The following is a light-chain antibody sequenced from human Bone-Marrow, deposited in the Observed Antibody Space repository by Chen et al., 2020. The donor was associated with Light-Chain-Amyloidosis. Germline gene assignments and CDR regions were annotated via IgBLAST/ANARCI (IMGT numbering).Light chain of an antibody. CDR1: SLSSYY. J-gene: IGLJ2*01. V-gene: IGLV3-19*01. CDR2: GKN. Sequence: SAEVTQDHAVSVALGQTVKITSQGDSLSSYYASWDQQKPGQAPVLVIYGKNNRPSGIPDRFSGSSSGNTASLTITGAQAEDEADYYCNSRDSSGNHVVFGGGPKLTVL. CDR3: NSRDSSGNHVV.